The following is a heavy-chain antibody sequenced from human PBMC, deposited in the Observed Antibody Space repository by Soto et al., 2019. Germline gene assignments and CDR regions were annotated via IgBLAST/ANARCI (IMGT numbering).Heavy chain of an antibody. V-gene: IGHV4-4*02. Sequence: SETLSLTCAVSGGSISGSLWWGWFCQAPGKGLEWIGEIYHSGSTNYNPSLKSRITMSVDKSKNQFSVNLSSVTAADTAVYYCVRDADETAIVPAPWLVWGRGTMVTV. CDR3: VRDADETAIVPAPWLV. CDR2: IYHSGST. CDR1: GGSISGSLW. J-gene: IGHJ6*02. D-gene: IGHD2-21*02.